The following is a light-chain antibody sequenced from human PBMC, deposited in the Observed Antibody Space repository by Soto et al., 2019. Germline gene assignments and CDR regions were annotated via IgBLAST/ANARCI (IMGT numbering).Light chain of an antibody. Sequence: EIVLTQSPGTLSLSPGEGATLSCRASQSVSNNFVAWYQQRPGKAPRLLIYGSSSRASGIPDRFSGSGSGTDFTLTISRLEPEDFAVYYCQQDCCSLLSFGGGTKVEIK. CDR2: GSS. CDR3: QQDCCSLLS. V-gene: IGKV3-20*01. CDR1: QSVSNNF. J-gene: IGKJ4*01.